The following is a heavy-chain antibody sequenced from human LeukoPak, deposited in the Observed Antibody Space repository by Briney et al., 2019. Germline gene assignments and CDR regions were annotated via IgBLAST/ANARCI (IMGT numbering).Heavy chain of an antibody. D-gene: IGHD3-22*01. V-gene: IGHV4-4*07. Sequence: SETLSLTCTVSGGSISNSYWSWIRQPAGKGLEWIGRIYSSGSTNYNPSLKSRVTVSVDTSKNQFSLKVNSVTAADTAVYYCAREATYFYDSKADFDIWGQGTMVTVSS. CDR3: AREATYFYDSKADFDI. CDR2: IYSSGST. J-gene: IGHJ3*02. CDR1: GGSISNSY.